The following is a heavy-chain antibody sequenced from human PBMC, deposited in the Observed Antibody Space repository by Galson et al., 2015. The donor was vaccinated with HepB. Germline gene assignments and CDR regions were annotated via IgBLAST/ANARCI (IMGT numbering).Heavy chain of an antibody. CDR3: ARVVEDMSHSWFDP. Sequence: ETLSLTCSVSGASISSGPYYWDWIRQPPGKGLEWIRRVHYNGSPYYNPSPKSRVTISVETSTNHLSLNLTSATAADTAVYYCARVVEDMSHSWFDPWGQGTLVTVSS. CDR1: GASISSGPYY. D-gene: IGHD3-16*02. V-gene: IGHV4-39*07. CDR2: VHYNGSP. J-gene: IGHJ5*02.